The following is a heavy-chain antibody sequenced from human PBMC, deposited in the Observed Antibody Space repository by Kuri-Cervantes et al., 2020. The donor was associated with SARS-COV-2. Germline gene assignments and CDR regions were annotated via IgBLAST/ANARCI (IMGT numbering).Heavy chain of an antibody. CDR1: GFTFSSYG. CDR2: IWYDGSNR. Sequence: GESLKISCAASGFTFSSYGMHWVRQAPGKGLEWVAVIWYDGSNRYYADSVKGRFTISRDNSKNTLYLQMNSLRAEDTAVYYCAGHGFDFWSGYARTYYYYYGMDVWGQGTTVTVSS. CDR3: AGHGFDFWSGYARTYYYYYGMDV. J-gene: IGHJ6*02. V-gene: IGHV3-33*01. D-gene: IGHD3-3*01.